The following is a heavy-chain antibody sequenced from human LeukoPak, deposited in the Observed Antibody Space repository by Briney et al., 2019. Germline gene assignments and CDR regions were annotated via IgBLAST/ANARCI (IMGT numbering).Heavy chain of an antibody. J-gene: IGHJ4*02. CDR2: IYHSGST. V-gene: IGHV4-30-2*01. CDR3: ARAWEGALDY. CDR1: GGSISSGGYS. D-gene: IGHD1-26*01. Sequence: PSETLSLTCTVSGGSISSGGYSWSWIRQPPGQGLEWIGYIYHSGSTYYNPSLKSRVTISVDRSKNQFSLKLSSVTAADTAVYYCARAWEGALDYWGQGTLVTVSS.